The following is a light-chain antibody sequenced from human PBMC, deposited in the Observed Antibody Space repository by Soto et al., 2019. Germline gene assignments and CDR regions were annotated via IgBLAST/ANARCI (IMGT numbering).Light chain of an antibody. CDR3: QQYNNWPGT. CDR1: QSVSSN. J-gene: IGKJ1*01. V-gene: IGKV3-15*01. CDR2: GAS. Sequence: EIVMTQYPATMSVSPGERATLSCRASQSVSSNLAWYQQKPGQAPRLLIYGASTRATGISVRFSGSGSGTEFPLTISSLQSEDFAVYYCQQYNNWPGTFVHGTKVEIK.